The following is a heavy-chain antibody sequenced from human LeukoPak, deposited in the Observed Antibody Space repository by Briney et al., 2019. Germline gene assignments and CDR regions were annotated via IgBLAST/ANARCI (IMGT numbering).Heavy chain of an antibody. J-gene: IGHJ4*02. V-gene: IGHV4-61*02. CDR3: AREVTMVRGVITRTFDY. Sequence: SETLSLTCTVSGGSISSGSYYWSWIRQPAGKGLEWIGRIYTSGSTNYNPSLKSRVTISVDTSKNQFSLKLSSVTAADTAVYYCAREVTMVRGVITRTFDYWGQGTLVTVSS. D-gene: IGHD3-10*01. CDR1: GGSISSGSYY. CDR2: IYTSGST.